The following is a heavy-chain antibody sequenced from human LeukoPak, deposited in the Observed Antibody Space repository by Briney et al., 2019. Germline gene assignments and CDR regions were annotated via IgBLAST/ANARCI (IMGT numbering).Heavy chain of an antibody. CDR3: ARAVYDSSGPGAFDI. D-gene: IGHD3-22*01. J-gene: IGHJ3*02. CDR1: GGTFSSYA. V-gene: IGHV1-69*04. Sequence: SVKVSCKASGGTFSSYAISWVRQVPGQGLEWMGRIIPILGIANYAQKFQGRVTITADKSTSTAYMELSSLRSEDTAVYYCARAVYDSSGPGAFDIWGQGTMVTVSS. CDR2: IIPILGIA.